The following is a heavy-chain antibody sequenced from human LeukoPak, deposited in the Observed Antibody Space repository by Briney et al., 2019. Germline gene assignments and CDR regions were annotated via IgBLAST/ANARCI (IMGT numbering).Heavy chain of an antibody. CDR3: AKDPRRGRSGSYPGCAFDI. CDR2: IRYDGSNK. J-gene: IGHJ3*02. V-gene: IGHV3-30*02. D-gene: IGHD1-26*01. CDR1: GFTFSSYG. Sequence: GGSLRLSCAASGFTFSSYGMHWVRQAPGKGLEWVAFIRYDGSNKYYAGSVKGRFTISRDNSKNTLYLQMNSLRAEDTAVYYCAKDPRRGRSGSYPGCAFDIWGQGTMVTVSS.